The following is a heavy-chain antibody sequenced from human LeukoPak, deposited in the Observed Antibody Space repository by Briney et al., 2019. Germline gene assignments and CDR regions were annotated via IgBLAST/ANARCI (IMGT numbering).Heavy chain of an antibody. Sequence: GGSLRLSCAASGFTFSSNAMSWVRQAPGKGLEWVSSISDSGGRTYYVDSVKDRFTISRDNSRNTLYLQMNSLRAEDTAVYYCARGAAGPDNWGQGTLVTVSS. V-gene: IGHV3-23*01. CDR3: ARGAAGPDN. D-gene: IGHD6-13*01. J-gene: IGHJ4*02. CDR2: ISDSGGRT. CDR1: GFTFSSNA.